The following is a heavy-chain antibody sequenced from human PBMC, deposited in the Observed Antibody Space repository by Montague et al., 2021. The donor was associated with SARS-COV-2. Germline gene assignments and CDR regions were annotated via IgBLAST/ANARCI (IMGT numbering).Heavy chain of an antibody. V-gene: IGHV4-34*01. J-gene: IGHJ4*02. CDR2: IYHSGST. D-gene: IGHD3-10*01. Sequence: SETRSLTCAVYGGSISTYYWSWIRQPPEKGLEWIGEIYHSGSTNNNPSLKSRVTISVDTSKNQFSLKLSSVTAADTAVYYCARRGSSVWGVTVSAELDYWGQGMLVIVSS. CDR1: GGSISTYY. CDR3: ARRGSSVWGVTVSAELDY.